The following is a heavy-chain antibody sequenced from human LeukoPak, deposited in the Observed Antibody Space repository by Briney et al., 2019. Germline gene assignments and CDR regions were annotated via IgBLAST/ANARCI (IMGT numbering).Heavy chain of an antibody. V-gene: IGHV3-30*03. J-gene: IGHJ4*02. CDR2: ISYDGSNK. Sequence: PGGSLRLSCAASGLTFSGYGMHWVRQAPGKGLEWVAVISYDGSNKYYADSVKGRFTISRDNSKNTLYLQMNSLRAEDTAVYYCAREGSGSYNYWGQGTLVTVSS. D-gene: IGHD3-10*01. CDR3: AREGSGSYNY. CDR1: GLTFSGYG.